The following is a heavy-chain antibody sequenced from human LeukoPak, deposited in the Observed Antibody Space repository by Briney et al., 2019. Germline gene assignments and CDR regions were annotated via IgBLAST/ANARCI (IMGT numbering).Heavy chain of an antibody. Sequence: ASVKVSCKASGFNFTSYGISWVRQTPGQGLEWMGLISAYNGNTKYAQKFQGRVTMTTDTSTSTAYMELRSLRSDDTAVYYCARELHLVGAHFDYWGQGTLVTVSS. CDR2: ISAYNGNT. J-gene: IGHJ4*02. CDR3: ARELHLVGAHFDY. V-gene: IGHV1-18*01. D-gene: IGHD1-26*01. CDR1: GFNFTSYG.